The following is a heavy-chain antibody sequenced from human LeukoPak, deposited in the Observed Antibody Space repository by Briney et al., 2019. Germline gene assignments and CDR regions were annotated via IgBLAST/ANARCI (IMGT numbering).Heavy chain of an antibody. CDR2: IKQDGSEK. V-gene: IGHV3-7*01. CDR3: ARGGYYDILTGYYAPY. J-gene: IGHJ4*02. CDR1: GFTFSSYW. Sequence: GGSLRLSCAASGFTFSSYWMSWVRQAPGKGLEWVANIKQDGSEKYYVDSVKGRFTISRDNAKNSLYLQMNSLRAEDTAVYYCARGGYYDILTGYYAPYWGQGTLVTVSS. D-gene: IGHD3-9*01.